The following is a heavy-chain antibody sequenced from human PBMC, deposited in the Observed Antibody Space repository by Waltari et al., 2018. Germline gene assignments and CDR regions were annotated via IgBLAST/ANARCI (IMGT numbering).Heavy chain of an antibody. J-gene: IGHJ5*02. CDR2: IYHTGTT. CDR1: GALIRSGGFF. V-gene: IGHV4-30-4*01. CDR3: ARRDYENNWFDP. D-gene: IGHD3-16*01. Sequence: QVQLQEAGPGLVEASQTLSLTCTVPGALIRSGGFFWSWLRQRPGKGLEWIGHIYHTGTTYYNSSLKSVATISLDKSKNQIFLRLASVTAADSALYYCARRDYENNWFDPWGQGTLVTVS.